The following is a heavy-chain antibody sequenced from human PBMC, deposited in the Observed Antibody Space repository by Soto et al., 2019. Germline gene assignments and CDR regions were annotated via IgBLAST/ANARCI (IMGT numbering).Heavy chain of an antibody. CDR2: ISYDGSNK. V-gene: IGHV3-30*18. Sequence: QVQLVESGGGVVQPGTSLRLSCAASGFTFSSNGIHWVRQAPGKGLEWVAIISYDGSNKYYADSVKGRFTISRDNSKNTLYLQRNSLRPEDTAMYYCAKEKGRSTTSSWYVDCWGQGTLVTVSS. J-gene: IGHJ4*02. CDR1: GFTFSSNG. CDR3: AKEKGRSTTSSWYVDC. D-gene: IGHD6-13*01.